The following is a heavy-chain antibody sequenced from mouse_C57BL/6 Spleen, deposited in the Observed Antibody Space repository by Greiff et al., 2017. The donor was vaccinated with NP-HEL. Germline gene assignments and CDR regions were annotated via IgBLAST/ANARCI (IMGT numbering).Heavy chain of an antibody. Sequence: EVKLVESGEGLVKPGGSLKLSCAASGFTFSSYAMSWVRQTPEKRLEWVAYISDGGSYTYYPDNVKGRFTISRDNAKNNLYLQMSHLKSEDTAMYYCAREGYDYDEAYWGQGTLVTVSA. CDR2: ISDGGSYT. D-gene: IGHD2-4*01. CDR3: AREGYDYDEAY. J-gene: IGHJ3*01. CDR1: GFTFSSYA. V-gene: IGHV5-4*01.